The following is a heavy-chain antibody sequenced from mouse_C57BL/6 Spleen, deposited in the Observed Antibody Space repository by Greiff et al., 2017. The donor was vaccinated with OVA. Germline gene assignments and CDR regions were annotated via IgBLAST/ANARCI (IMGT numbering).Heavy chain of an antibody. CDR2: IYPGDGDT. CDR1: GYPLSSSW. V-gene: IGHV1-82*01. CDR3: ARSYSNYFYAMDY. J-gene: IGHJ4*01. Sequence: QVQLKESGPELVKPGASVKISCKASGYPLSSSWMNWVKQRPGKGLEWIGRIYPGDGDTNYNGKFKGKATLTADKSSSTAYMQLSSLTSEDSAVYFCARSYSNYFYAMDYWGQGTSVTVSS. D-gene: IGHD2-5*01.